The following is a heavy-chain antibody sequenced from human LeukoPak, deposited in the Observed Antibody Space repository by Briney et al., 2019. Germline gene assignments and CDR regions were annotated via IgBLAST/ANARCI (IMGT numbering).Heavy chain of an antibody. V-gene: IGHV3-30*03. Sequence: GGSLRLSCAASGFIFDTHGMRWVRQTPGKGLQWVAIISYDGDDKYYADSVKGRFTISRDNSKTALYLQMNSLRTEDTGVYYCVASSGSYHYWGQGTLVTVSS. CDR1: GFIFDTHG. J-gene: IGHJ4*02. CDR2: ISYDGDDK. CDR3: VASSGSYHY. D-gene: IGHD3-10*01.